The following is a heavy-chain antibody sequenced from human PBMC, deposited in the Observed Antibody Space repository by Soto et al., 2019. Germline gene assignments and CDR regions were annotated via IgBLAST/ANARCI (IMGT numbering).Heavy chain of an antibody. CDR1: GFSLSTSGVG. V-gene: IGHV2-5*02. CDR3: AHKGGGDRILDY. Sequence: QITLKESGPTLVKPTQTLTLTCTFSGFSLSTSGVGVGWIRQPPGKALEWLALIYWDDAKHYSPSLKSRLTITKNTSKNQVALTMTKMDPVDTATYYCAHKGGGDRILDYWGQGTLVTVSS. CDR2: IYWDDAK. D-gene: IGHD3-16*01. J-gene: IGHJ4*02.